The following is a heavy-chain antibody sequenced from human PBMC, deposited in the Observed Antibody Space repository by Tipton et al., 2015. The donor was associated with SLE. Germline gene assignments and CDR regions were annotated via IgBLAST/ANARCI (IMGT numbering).Heavy chain of an antibody. J-gene: IGHJ3*02. CDR1: GFTFSSYW. V-gene: IGHV3-7*01. CDR3: ARDRTVTTTWAFDI. D-gene: IGHD4-17*01. Sequence: SLRLSCAASGFTFSSYWMSWVRQAPGKGLEWVANIKQDGSEKYYVDSAKGRSTISRDNAKNSLYLQMNSLRAEDTAVYYCARDRTVTTTWAFDIWGQGTMVTVSS. CDR2: IKQDGSEK.